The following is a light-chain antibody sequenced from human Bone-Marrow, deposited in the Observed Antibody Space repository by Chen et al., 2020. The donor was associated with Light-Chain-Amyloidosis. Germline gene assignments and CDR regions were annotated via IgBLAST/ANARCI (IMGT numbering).Light chain of an antibody. CDR2: WAS. Sequence: DIVMTPSPDSLAVSLGERATIHCKSSESLLYRSNNKNYLGWYQQKPGQSPKLLMYWASTRESGVPDRFSGSGSGTDFTLTSSSLQAEDVAVYYCQQYYSTPYTFGQGTKLEIQ. J-gene: IGKJ2*01. V-gene: IGKV4-1*01. CDR1: ESLLYRSNNKNY. CDR3: QQYYSTPYT.